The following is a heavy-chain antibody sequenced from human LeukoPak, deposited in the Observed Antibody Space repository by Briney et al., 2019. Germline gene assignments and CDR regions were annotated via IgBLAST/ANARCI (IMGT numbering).Heavy chain of an antibody. Sequence: SETLSLTCFVSGGSITSTTYYWAWIRQPPGKGLEWIGNIDYRGNTYYNPSLKSRVTISVDTSKNQFSLKLSSVTAADTAVYYCARDAGCSSTSCDYYYYYGMDVWGQGTTVTVSS. V-gene: IGHV4-39*07. CDR1: GGSITSTTYY. D-gene: IGHD2-2*01. J-gene: IGHJ6*02. CDR2: IDYRGNT. CDR3: ARDAGCSSTSCDYYYYYGMDV.